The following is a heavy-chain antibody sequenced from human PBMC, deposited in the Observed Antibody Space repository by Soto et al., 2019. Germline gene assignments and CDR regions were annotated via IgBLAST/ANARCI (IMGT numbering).Heavy chain of an antibody. CDR3: AREEDEGYFDY. CDR2: ISAYNGNT. J-gene: IGHJ4*02. D-gene: IGHD2-15*01. CDR1: GGTFSSYA. Sequence: ASVKVSCKASGGTFSSYAISWVRQAPGQGLEWMGWISAYNGNTNYAQKLQGRVTMTTDTSTSTAYMELRSLRSDDTAVYYCAREEDEGYFDYWGQGTLVTVSS. V-gene: IGHV1-18*01.